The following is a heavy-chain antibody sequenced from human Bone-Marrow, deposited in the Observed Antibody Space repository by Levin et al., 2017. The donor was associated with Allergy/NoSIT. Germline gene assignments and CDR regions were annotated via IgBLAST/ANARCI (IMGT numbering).Heavy chain of an antibody. CDR2: INPNSGGT. Sequence: ASVKVSCKASGYTFTGYYMHWVRQAPGQGLEWMGWINPNSGGTNYAQKFQGRVTMTRDTSISTAYMELSRLRSDDTAVYYCAREGGTVTTNSFDYWGQGTLVTVSS. J-gene: IGHJ4*02. D-gene: IGHD4-17*01. V-gene: IGHV1-2*02. CDR3: AREGGTVTTNSFDY. CDR1: GYTFTGYY.